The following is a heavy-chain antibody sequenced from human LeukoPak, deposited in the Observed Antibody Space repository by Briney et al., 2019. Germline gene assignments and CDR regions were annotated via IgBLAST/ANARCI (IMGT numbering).Heavy chain of an antibody. J-gene: IGHJ4*02. CDR1: GFTFSSYW. V-gene: IGHV3-7*01. D-gene: IGHD6-19*01. CDR2: IKQDGSEK. CDR3: AGEGYSSGWLSDY. Sequence: GGSLRLSCAASGFTFSSYWMSWVRQAPGKGLEWVANIKQDGSEKYYVDSVEGRFTISRDNAKNSLYLQMNSLGAEDTAVYYCAGEGYSSGWLSDYWGQGTLVTVSS.